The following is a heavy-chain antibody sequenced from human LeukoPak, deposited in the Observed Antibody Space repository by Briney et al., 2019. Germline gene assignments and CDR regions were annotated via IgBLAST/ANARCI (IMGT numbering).Heavy chain of an antibody. D-gene: IGHD2-15*01. Sequence: GGSLRLSCAASGFTFSSYAMHWVRQAPGKGLEWVSLISGDGGSTYYADSVKGRFTISRDNSKNSLYLQMNSLRTEDTALYYCAKERYHCSGGSCYRYYFDYWGQGTLVTVSS. V-gene: IGHV3-43*02. CDR3: AKERYHCSGGSCYRYYFDY. CDR2: ISGDGGST. J-gene: IGHJ4*02. CDR1: GFTFSSYA.